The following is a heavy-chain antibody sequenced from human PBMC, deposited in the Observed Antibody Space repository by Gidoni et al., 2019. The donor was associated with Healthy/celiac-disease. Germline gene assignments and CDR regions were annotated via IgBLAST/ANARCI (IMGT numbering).Heavy chain of an antibody. V-gene: IGHV1-69*01. D-gene: IGHD5-12*01. Sequence: QVQLVPSGAEVKKPWSPVKVPCKAFGAPFGRSYTTVVPKAPGNRIEMRGGRQAHGQGLEWMGGIIPIFGTANYAQKFQGRVTITADESTSTAYMELSSLRSEDTAVYYCARGNGGWLQSKIKTQSLFDYWGQGTLVTVSS. CDR2: IIPIFGTA. CDR1: GAPFGRSY. CDR3: ARGNGGWLQSKIKTQSLFDY. J-gene: IGHJ4*02.